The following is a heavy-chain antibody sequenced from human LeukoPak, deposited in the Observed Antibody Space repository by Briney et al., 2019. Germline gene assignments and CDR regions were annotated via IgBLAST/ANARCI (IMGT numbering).Heavy chain of an antibody. J-gene: IGHJ4*02. V-gene: IGHV3-30*18. D-gene: IGHD3-10*01. Sequence: GMPLRLSCAASGFIFSNYGMHWVRQTPGNGLEWVAVISYEGSNKYYADSVKGRFTISRDNSKNTLYLQMNGLRAEDTAMYYCAKDWYPYGPHYFDYWGQGTLVTVPS. CDR3: AKDWYPYGPHYFDY. CDR2: ISYEGSNK. CDR1: GFIFSNYG.